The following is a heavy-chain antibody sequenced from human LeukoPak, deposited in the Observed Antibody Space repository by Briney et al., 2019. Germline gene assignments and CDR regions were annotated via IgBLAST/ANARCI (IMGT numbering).Heavy chain of an antibody. CDR2: INHSGST. CDR1: GGSFSGCY. V-gene: IGHV4-34*01. J-gene: IGHJ4*02. CDR3: ARVASSGWYGQLDY. D-gene: IGHD6-19*01. Sequence: SETLSLTCAVYGGSFSGCYWSWIRQPPGKGLEWIGEINHSGSTNYNPSLKSRVTISVDTSKNQFSLKLSSVTAADTAVYYCARVASSGWYGQLDYWGQGTLVTVSS.